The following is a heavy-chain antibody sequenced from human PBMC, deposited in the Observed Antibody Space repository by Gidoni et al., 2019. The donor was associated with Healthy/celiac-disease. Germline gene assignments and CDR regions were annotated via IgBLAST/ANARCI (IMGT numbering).Heavy chain of an antibody. CDR3: AKEGEFGDYYDSSGPPYYFDY. V-gene: IGHV3-30*18. CDR1: GFTFSSYG. CDR2: ISYDGSNK. J-gene: IGHJ4*02. Sequence: QVQLVESGGGVVQPGRSLRLSCAASGFTFSSYGMHWVRQAPGKGLEWVAVISYDGSNKYYADSVKGRFTISRDNSKNTLYLQMNSLRAEDTAVYYCAKEGEFGDYYDSSGPPYYFDYWGQGTLVTVSS. D-gene: IGHD3-22*01.